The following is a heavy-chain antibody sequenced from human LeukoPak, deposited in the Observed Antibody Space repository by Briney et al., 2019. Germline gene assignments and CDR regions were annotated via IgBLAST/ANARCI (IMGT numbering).Heavy chain of an antibody. D-gene: IGHD5-18*01. CDR2: IIPILGIA. V-gene: IGHV1-69*02. J-gene: IGHJ4*02. Sequence: SVKVPCKASGGTFSSYTISWVRQAPGQGLEWMGRIIPILGIANYAQKFQGRVTITADKSTSTAYMELSSLRSEDTAVYYCARSNTAMVNFDYWGQRTLVTVSS. CDR3: ARSNTAMVNFDY. CDR1: GGTFSSYT.